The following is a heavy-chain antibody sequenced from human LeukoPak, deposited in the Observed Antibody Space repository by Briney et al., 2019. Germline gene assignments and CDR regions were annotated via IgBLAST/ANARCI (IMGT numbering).Heavy chain of an antibody. CDR3: ARTGYCSSTSCYEFDY. CDR1: GGSFSGYY. D-gene: IGHD2-2*01. J-gene: IGHJ4*02. Sequence: MSSETLSLTCAVHGGSFSGYYWSWIRQPPGKGLQWIGEINHSGSTNYNPSLKSRVTISVDTSKNQFSLKLSSVTAADTAVYYCARTGYCSSTSCYEFDYWGQGTLVTVSS. V-gene: IGHV4-34*01. CDR2: INHSGST.